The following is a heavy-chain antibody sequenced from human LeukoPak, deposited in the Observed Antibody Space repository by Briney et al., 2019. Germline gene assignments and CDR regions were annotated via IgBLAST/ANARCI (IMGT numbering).Heavy chain of an antibody. D-gene: IGHD5-24*01. J-gene: IGHJ4*02. Sequence: PGGSLRLSCAASGFTFSSYAMSWVRQAPGKGLEWVSAISDSGGSTYYVESVKGRSTISRDGSKNTLYLQMNSLRAEDTAIYYCAKDVYNKAFDYWGQGTLVTVSS. CDR2: ISDSGGST. CDR3: AKDVYNKAFDY. V-gene: IGHV3-23*01. CDR1: GFTFSSYA.